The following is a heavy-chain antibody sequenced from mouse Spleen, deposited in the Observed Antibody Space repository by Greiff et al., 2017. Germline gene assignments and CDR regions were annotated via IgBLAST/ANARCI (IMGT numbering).Heavy chain of an antibody. V-gene: IGHV1-64*01. CDR2: IHPNSGST. CDR1: GYTFTSYW. J-gene: IGHJ3*01. CDR3: ASPLTGTWFAY. Sequence: QVQLKQPGAELVKPGASVKLSCKASGYTFTSYWMHWVKQRPGQGLEWIGMIHPNSGSTNYNEKFKSKATLTVDKSSSTAYMQLSSLTSEDSAVYYCASPLTGTWFAYWGQGTLVTVSA. D-gene: IGHD4-1*01.